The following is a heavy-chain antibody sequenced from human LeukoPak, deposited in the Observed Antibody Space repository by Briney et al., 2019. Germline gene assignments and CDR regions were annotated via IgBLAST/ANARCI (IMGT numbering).Heavy chain of an antibody. V-gene: IGHV3-30*03. CDR3: EGETPGYCSGGSCSGGA. CDR1: GFTFSSYG. CDR2: ISYDGSNK. Sequence: GGSLRLSCAASGFTFSSYGMHWVRQAPGKGLEWVAVISYDGSNKYYADSVKGRFTISRDNSKNTLYLQMNSLRAEDTAVYYCEGETPGYCSGGSCSGGAWGQGTLVTVSS. D-gene: IGHD2-15*01. J-gene: IGHJ5*02.